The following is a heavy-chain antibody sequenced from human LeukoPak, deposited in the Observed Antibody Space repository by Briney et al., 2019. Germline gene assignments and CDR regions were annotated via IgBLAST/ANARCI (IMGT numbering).Heavy chain of an antibody. CDR3: AKTGGEPITMVRGVIITYYYYMDV. CDR1: GFTFSSYS. Sequence: GGSLRLSCAASGFTFSSYSMNWVRQAPGKGLEWVSSISSSSSDIYYADSVKGRFTISRDNAKNSLYLQMNSLRAEDTAVYYCAKTGGEPITMVRGVIITYYYYMDVWGKGTTVTISS. J-gene: IGHJ6*03. D-gene: IGHD3-10*01. V-gene: IGHV3-21*01. CDR2: ISSSSSDI.